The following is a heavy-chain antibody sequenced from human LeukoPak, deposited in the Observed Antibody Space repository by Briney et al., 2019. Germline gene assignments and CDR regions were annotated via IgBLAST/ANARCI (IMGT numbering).Heavy chain of an antibody. CDR3: ARVLIAAAGTAFDY. Sequence: PSETLSLTCTVSGGSISSHYWSWIRQPPGKGLEWIGYIYYSGSTNYNPSLKSRVTISVGTSKNQFSLKLSSVTAADTAVYYCARVLIAAAGTAFDYWGQGTLVTVSS. D-gene: IGHD6-13*01. V-gene: IGHV4-59*11. CDR1: GGSISSHY. CDR2: IYYSGST. J-gene: IGHJ4*02.